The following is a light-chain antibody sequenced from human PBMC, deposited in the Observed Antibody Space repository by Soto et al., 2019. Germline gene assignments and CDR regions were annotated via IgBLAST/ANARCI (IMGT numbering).Light chain of an antibody. CDR2: EGN. Sequence: QSALTQPASVSGSPGQSITISCTGTSTAIGNYNLVSWYQQHPGKAPRFIIYEGNKRPSGVSHRFSGSKSANAASLTISGLQAEDEADYYCCSYVTTPEIFGTGTKLTVL. CDR3: CSYVTTPEI. V-gene: IGLV2-23*01. CDR1: STAIGNYNL. J-gene: IGLJ1*01.